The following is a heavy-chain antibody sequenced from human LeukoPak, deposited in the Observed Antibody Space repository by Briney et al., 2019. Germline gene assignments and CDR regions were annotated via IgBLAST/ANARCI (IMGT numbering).Heavy chain of an antibody. CDR2: INHSGST. J-gene: IGHJ4*02. CDR3: ARDAVVYDSSGFDY. Sequence: PSETLSLTCAVYGGSFSGYYWSWLRQPPGKGPAWIGEINHSGSTNYNPSLKSRVTISVDTSKNQFSLKLSSVTAADTAVYYCARDAVVYDSSGFDYWGQGTLVTVSS. D-gene: IGHD3-22*01. V-gene: IGHV4-34*01. CDR1: GGSFSGYY.